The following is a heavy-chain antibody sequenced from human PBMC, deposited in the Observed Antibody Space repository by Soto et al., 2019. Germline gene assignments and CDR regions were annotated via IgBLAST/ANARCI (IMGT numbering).Heavy chain of an antibody. D-gene: IGHD2-8*01. V-gene: IGHV3-23*01. CDR2: ISGSGGST. CDR3: AKDDEIVLINRNDY. CDR1: GFTFSSYA. J-gene: IGHJ4*02. Sequence: EVQLLESGGGLVQPGGSLRLSCAASGFTFSSYAMSWVRQAPGKGLEWVSAISGSGGSTYYADSVKGRFTISRDNSKNALYLQMNSLRDEDTAVYYCAKDDEIVLINRNDYWGQGTLVTVSS.